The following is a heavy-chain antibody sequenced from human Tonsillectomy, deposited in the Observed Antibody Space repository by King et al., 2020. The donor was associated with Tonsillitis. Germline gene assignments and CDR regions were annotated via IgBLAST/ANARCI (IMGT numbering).Heavy chain of an antibody. D-gene: IGHD6-19*01. CDR2: IYYSGST. Sequence: VQLQESGPGLVKPSETLSLTCTVSGGSINSYYWSWIRQPPGKGLEWIGYIYYSGSTNYNPSLKSRVTMSVDSSKNQFSLKLNPVTAADTAVYYCAKSSGWSAFDIWGQGTMVTVSS. V-gene: IGHV4-59*01. J-gene: IGHJ3*02. CDR1: GGSINSYY. CDR3: AKSSGWSAFDI.